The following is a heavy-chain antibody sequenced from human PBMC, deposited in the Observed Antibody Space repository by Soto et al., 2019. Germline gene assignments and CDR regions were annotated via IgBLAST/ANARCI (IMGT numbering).Heavy chain of an antibody. Sequence: EVQLLESGGGLVQPGGSLRLSCAASGFTFSSYAMSWVRQAPGKGLEWVSAISGSGGSTYYADSVKGRFTISRDNSKNALYVQMNSLRAGDTAVYDWARTLYSYCTAYWGQGTLVTVSS. CDR2: ISGSGGST. V-gene: IGHV3-23*01. D-gene: IGHD2-8*02. CDR3: ARTLYSYCTAY. CDR1: GFTFSSYA. J-gene: IGHJ4*02.